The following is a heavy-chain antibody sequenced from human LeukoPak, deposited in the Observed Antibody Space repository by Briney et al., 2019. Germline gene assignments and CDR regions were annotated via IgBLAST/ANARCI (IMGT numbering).Heavy chain of an antibody. CDR2: INTDGSST. Sequence: GGSLRLSCAASGFTFSSYWMHWVRQAPGKGLVWVSRINTDGSSTSYADSVKGRFTISRDNAKNTLYLQMNSLRAEDTAVYYCAREGAGYYYYMDVWGKGTTVTVSS. D-gene: IGHD1-26*01. J-gene: IGHJ6*03. CDR3: AREGAGYYYYMDV. CDR1: GFTFSSYW. V-gene: IGHV3-74*01.